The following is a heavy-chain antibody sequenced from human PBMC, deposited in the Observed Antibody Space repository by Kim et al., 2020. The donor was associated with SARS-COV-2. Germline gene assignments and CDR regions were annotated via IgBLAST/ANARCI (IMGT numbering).Heavy chain of an antibody. Sequence: SQTLSLTCAISGDSVSSNSAAWNWIRQSPSRGLEWLGRTYYRSKWYNDYAVSVKSRITINPDTSKNQFSLQLNSVTPEDTAVYYCAREIRVNVLRFLEWLIYFDYWGQGTLVTVSS. D-gene: IGHD3-3*01. J-gene: IGHJ4*02. CDR3: AREIRVNVLRFLEWLIYFDY. V-gene: IGHV6-1*01. CDR1: GDSVSSNSAA. CDR2: TYYRSKWYN.